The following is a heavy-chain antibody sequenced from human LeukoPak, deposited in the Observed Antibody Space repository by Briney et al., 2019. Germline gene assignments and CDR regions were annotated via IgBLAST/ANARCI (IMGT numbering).Heavy chain of an antibody. CDR1: GGSFSGYY. V-gene: IGHV4-34*01. J-gene: IGHJ4*02. CDR3: ARAVTGYSSSWYNY. D-gene: IGHD6-13*01. CDR2: IYHSGST. Sequence: SETLSLTCAVYGGSFSGYYWSWIRQPPGKGLEWIGEIYHSGSTNYNPSLKSRVTISVDTSKNQFSLKLSSVTAADTAVYYCARAVTGYSSSWYNYWGQGTLVTVSS.